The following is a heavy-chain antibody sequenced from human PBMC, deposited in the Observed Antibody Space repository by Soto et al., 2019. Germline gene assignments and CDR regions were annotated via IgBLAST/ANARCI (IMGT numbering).Heavy chain of an antibody. D-gene: IGHD3-9*01. CDR2: ISAYNGNT. Sequence: ASVKVSCKASGYTFTSYGISWVRQAPGQGLEWMGWISAYNGNTNYAQKLQGRVTMTTDTSTSTAYMELRSLRSDDTAVYYCARATLRYFDWLPHKAFDIWGQGTMVT. CDR1: GYTFTSYG. CDR3: ARATLRYFDWLPHKAFDI. V-gene: IGHV1-18*01. J-gene: IGHJ3*02.